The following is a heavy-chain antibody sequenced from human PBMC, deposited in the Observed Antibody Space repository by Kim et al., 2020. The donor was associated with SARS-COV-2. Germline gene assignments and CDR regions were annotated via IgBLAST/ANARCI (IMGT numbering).Heavy chain of an antibody. Sequence: ASVKVSCKASGYTFTSYAMNWVRQAPGQGLEWMGWINTNTGNPTYAQGFTGRFVFSLDTSVSTAYLQISSLKAEDTAVYYCARCSPHGPKNYYGMDVWGQGTTVTVSS. CDR3: ARCSPHGPKNYYGMDV. V-gene: IGHV7-4-1*02. CDR1: GYTFTSYA. J-gene: IGHJ6*02. CDR2: INTNTGNP.